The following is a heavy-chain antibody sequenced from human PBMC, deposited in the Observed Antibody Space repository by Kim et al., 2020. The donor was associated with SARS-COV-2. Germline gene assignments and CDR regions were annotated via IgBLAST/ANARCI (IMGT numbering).Heavy chain of an antibody. CDR2: ISWSSGSI. CDR3: AKEMHYDSSGYYRNVMDV. D-gene: IGHD3-22*01. J-gene: IGHJ6*02. V-gene: IGHV3-9*01. Sequence: GGSLRLSCAASGFTFDDYAMHWVRQAPGKGLEWVSGISWSSGSICYADSVKGRFTISRDNAKNSLYLQMNSLRAEDTALYYCAKEMHYDSSGYYRNVMDVWGQGDTVTVSS. CDR1: GFTFDDYA.